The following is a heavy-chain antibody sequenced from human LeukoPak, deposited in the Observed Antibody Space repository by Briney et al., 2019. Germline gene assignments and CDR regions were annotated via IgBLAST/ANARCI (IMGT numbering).Heavy chain of an antibody. D-gene: IGHD2/OR15-2a*01. J-gene: IGHJ4*02. V-gene: IGHV3-64D*06. Sequence: GGSLRLSCSASGFTFSRSPMHWVSQAPGKGLEYVSAISSDGVGTYYGASVKGRFTISRDNSKNTLYLQMSSLRVEDTALYYCVKETAFYDHWGPGTLVTVSS. CDR2: ISSDGVGT. CDR3: VKETAFYDH. CDR1: GFTFSRSP.